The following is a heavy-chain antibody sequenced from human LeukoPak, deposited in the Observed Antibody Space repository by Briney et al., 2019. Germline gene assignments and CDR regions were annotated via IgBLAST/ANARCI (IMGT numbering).Heavy chain of an antibody. J-gene: IGHJ4*02. CDR3: ARGDNWNDGVGYFDY. V-gene: IGHV1-2*02. CDR1: GYTFTGYY. CDR2: INTKSGGT. D-gene: IGHD1-20*01. Sequence: GASVKVSCKASGYTFTGYYMHWVRQAPGQGLEWMGWINTKSGGTNYAQKFQGRVTMTRDTSISTAYMELSRLRSDDTAVYYCARGDNWNDGVGYFDYWGQGTLVTVSS.